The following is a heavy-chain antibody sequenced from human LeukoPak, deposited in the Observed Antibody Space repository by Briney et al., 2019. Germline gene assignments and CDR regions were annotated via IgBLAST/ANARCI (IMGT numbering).Heavy chain of an antibody. CDR1: GFTFSSYA. J-gene: IGHJ4*02. V-gene: IGHV3-23*01. Sequence: GGSLRLSCAASGFTFSSYAMSWVRQAPGKGLEGVSGISGSGGRTYYADSVKGRFTISRDNYENTLSLQMSSLRAEDTAVYFCAQDHGVTLPTTFDYWGQGTLVTVSS. CDR3: AQDHGVTLPTTFDY. D-gene: IGHD1-14*01. CDR2: ISGSGGRT.